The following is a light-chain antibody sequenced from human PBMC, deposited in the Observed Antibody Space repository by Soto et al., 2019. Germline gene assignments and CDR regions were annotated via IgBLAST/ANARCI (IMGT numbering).Light chain of an antibody. J-gene: IGLJ1*01. Sequence: QSALTQPPSASGSPGQSFTISCTGTSSDVGGYNYVSWYQQRPGKAPKLMIYEVRERPSGVPDRFSGSKSGNTASLTVSGLQAEDEADYYCSSFAGGNNYVFGTGTKVTVL. CDR1: SSDVGGYNY. CDR3: SSFAGGNNYV. CDR2: EVR. V-gene: IGLV2-8*01.